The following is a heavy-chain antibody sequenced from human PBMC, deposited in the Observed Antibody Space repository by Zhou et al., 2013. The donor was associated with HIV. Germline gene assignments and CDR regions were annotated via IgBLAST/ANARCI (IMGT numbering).Heavy chain of an antibody. D-gene: IGHD3-3*01. CDR2: IIPIFGTT. J-gene: IGHJ4*02. Sequence: QVQLVQSGAEVKKPGSSVKVSCKASGGTFTNYAISWVRQAPGQGLEWMGGIIPIFGTTSYAQKFQGRVTITTDESSSTAYMELNSLRSEDTAIYYCARGRGDDFWSGESPSWYFDYWGQGTQVTVSS. CDR1: GGTFTNYA. CDR3: ARGRGDDFWSGESPSWYFDY. V-gene: IGHV1-69*05.